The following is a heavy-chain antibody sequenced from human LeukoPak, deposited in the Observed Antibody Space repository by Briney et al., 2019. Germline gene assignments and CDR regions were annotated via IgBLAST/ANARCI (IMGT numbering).Heavy chain of an antibody. CDR2: INHSGST. J-gene: IGHJ5*02. CDR1: GGSFSGYY. Sequence: PSETLSLTCAVYGGSFSGYYWSWIRQPPGKGLEWIGEINHSGSTNYNPSLKSRVIISVDTSKNQFSLKLSSVTAADTAVYYCARAVAVAAAGTSGWFDPWGQGTLVTVSS. V-gene: IGHV4-34*01. D-gene: IGHD6-13*01. CDR3: ARAVAVAAAGTSGWFDP.